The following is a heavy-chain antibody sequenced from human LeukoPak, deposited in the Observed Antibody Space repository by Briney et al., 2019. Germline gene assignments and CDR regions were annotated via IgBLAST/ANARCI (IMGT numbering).Heavy chain of an antibody. J-gene: IGHJ4*02. CDR1: GGSITSSSYY. V-gene: IGHV4-39*07. CDR3: ARSYGGY. Sequence: SETLSLTCTVSGGSITSSSYYWVWIRQPPGKGLEWIGSIFHSGSTYYNASLKSRVTISVDTSKNQFSLKLSSVTAADTAVYYCARSYGGYWGQGTLVTVSS. CDR2: IFHSGST. D-gene: IGHD2-21*01.